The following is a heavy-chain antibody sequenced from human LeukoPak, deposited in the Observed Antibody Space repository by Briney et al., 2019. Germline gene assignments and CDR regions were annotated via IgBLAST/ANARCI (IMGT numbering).Heavy chain of an antibody. Sequence: GGSLRLSCAASGFTFSSYWMYWVRQAPGKGLAWVARINTDGSVSAYPDSVEGRFTISRDNAKNTLLLQMNSLRAEDTAVYYCGRVNGDSAWVDPWGQGTLVRVSS. D-gene: IGHD3-10*01. J-gene: IGHJ5*02. CDR2: INTDGSVS. CDR1: GFTFSSYW. V-gene: IGHV3-74*01. CDR3: GRVNGDSAWVDP.